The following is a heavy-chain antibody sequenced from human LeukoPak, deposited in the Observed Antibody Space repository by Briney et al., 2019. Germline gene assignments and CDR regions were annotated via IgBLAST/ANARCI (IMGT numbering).Heavy chain of an antibody. CDR1: GYTFTSYY. Sequence: GASVKVSCKASGYTFTSYYMHWVRQGPGQGLEWMGIINPSGGSTSYAQKFQGRVTMTRDTSTSTVYMELSSLRSEDTAVYYCARDGSGYYYGMDVWGQGTTVTVSS. J-gene: IGHJ6*02. V-gene: IGHV1-46*01. D-gene: IGHD2-15*01. CDR3: ARDGSGYYYGMDV. CDR2: INPSGGST.